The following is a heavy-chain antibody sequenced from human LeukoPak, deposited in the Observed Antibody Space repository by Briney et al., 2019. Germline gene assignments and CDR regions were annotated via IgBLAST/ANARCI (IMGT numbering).Heavy chain of an antibody. V-gene: IGHV1-18*01. Sequence: ASVKVSCKASGYTFTSYGISWVRQAPGQGLEWMGWISAYNGNTNYAQKLQGRVTMTTDTSTSTAYMELRSLRSDDTAVYYCAGDNHRAGYYYDSSGYYYFDYWGQGTLVTVSS. D-gene: IGHD3-22*01. J-gene: IGHJ4*02. CDR2: ISAYNGNT. CDR1: GYTFTSYG. CDR3: AGDNHRAGYYYDSSGYYYFDY.